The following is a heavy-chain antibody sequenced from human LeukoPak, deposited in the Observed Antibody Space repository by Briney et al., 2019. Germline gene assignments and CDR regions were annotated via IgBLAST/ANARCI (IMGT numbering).Heavy chain of an antibody. Sequence: PSETLSFTCTVSGGSISTSNYYWGWIRQPPGKGLEWIGSIYYSGSTYYNPSLKSRVTISVDTSKNQFSLKLSSVTAADTAVYYCARHPSVNWFDPWGQGTLVTVSS. V-gene: IGHV4-39*01. CDR1: GGSISTSNYY. CDR2: IYYSGST. J-gene: IGHJ5*02. CDR3: ARHPSVNWFDP.